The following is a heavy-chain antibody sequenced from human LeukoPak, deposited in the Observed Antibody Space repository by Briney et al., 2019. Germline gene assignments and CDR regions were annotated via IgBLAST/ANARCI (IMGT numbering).Heavy chain of an antibody. CDR2: IYHSGST. CDR1: GGSISSGGYS. Sequence: SETLSLTCAVSGGSISSGGYSWSWIRQPPGKGLEWIGYIYHSGSTYYNPSLKSRVTISVDRSKNQFSLKLSSVTAADTAVYYCARDVNDCTNGVCYTHYFDDWGQGTLVTVSS. D-gene: IGHD2-8*01. V-gene: IGHV4-30-2*01. J-gene: IGHJ4*02. CDR3: ARDVNDCTNGVCYTHYFDD.